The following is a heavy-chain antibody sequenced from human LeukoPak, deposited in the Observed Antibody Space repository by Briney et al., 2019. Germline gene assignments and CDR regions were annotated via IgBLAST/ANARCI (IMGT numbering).Heavy chain of an antibody. D-gene: IGHD3-10*01. CDR1: GFTFGDYA. CDR2: IRSKAYGGTT. Sequence: PGRSLRLSCTASGFTFGDYAMSWIRQAPGKGLEWVGFIRSKAYGGTTEYAASVKGRFTISRDDSKSIAYLQMNSLKTEDTAVYYCTREGDPGSNYYGSGRPYTPSYYYGMDVWGQGTTVTVSS. CDR3: TREGDPGSNYYGSGRPYTPSYYYGMDV. J-gene: IGHJ6*02. V-gene: IGHV3-49*03.